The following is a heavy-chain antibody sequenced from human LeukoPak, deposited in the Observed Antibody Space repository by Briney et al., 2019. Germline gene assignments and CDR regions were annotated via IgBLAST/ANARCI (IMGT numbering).Heavy chain of an antibody. CDR1: GYTLTGDY. CDR2: INPNSGGS. D-gene: IGHD5/OR15-5a*01. J-gene: IGHJ6*02. CDR3: AKVVSCYDMGV. Sequence: ASVKVSCKASGYTLTGDYIHWGPQAPGQGLGWMGWINPNSGGSNYAQNFQGRVTMTRDTSISTVYMELSRLRSDDTAVYYCAKVVSCYDMGVWGQGTTVTVSS. V-gene: IGHV1-2*02.